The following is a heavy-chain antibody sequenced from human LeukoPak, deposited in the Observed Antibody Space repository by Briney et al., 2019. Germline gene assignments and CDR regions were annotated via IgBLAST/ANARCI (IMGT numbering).Heavy chain of an antibody. V-gene: IGHV4-39*07. CDR3: ARGTLYSGWSYYFDY. CDR2: IYYSGST. D-gene: IGHD6-19*01. CDR1: GGSISSNSYY. Sequence: PSETLSLTCTVSGGSISSNSYYWGWIRQPPGTGLEWIGSIYYSGSTYYKSSLKSRVTISVDTSKNHFSLRLSSVTAADTAMYYCARGTLYSGWSYYFDYWGQGSQVTVSS. J-gene: IGHJ4*02.